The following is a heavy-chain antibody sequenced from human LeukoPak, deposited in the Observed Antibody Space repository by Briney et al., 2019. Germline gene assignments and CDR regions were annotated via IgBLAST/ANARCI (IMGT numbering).Heavy chain of an antibody. CDR1: GGSVSSRTHY. V-gene: IGHV4-39*07. J-gene: IGHJ4*02. D-gene: IGHD2-21*02. CDR2: INYSGKL. Sequence: SETLSLTCSVSGGSVSSRTHYWAWIRQPPGKGLEWIGSINYSGKLTFNPSLESRVTVSIDTSKNQFSLTLSYVTAADTAVYYCARDFGDWRTDYWGQGTLVTVSS. CDR3: ARDFGDWRTDY.